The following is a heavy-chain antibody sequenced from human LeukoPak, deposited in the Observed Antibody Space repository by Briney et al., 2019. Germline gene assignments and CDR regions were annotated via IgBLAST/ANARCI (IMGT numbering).Heavy chain of an antibody. J-gene: IGHJ4*02. CDR3: AKDSSYYDSSGYPYFDY. CDR1: GFTFSDYY. V-gene: IGHV3-23*01. D-gene: IGHD3-22*01. CDR2: ISGSGGST. Sequence: GGSLRLSCAASGFTFSDYYMNWVRQAPGKGLEWVSAISGSGGSTYYADSVKGRFTISRDNSKNTLYLQMNSLRAEDTAVYYCAKDSSYYDSSGYPYFDYWGQGTLVTVSS.